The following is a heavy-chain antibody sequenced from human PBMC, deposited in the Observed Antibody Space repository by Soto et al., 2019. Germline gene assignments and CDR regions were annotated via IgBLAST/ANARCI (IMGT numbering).Heavy chain of an antibody. V-gene: IGHV3-33*01. CDR3: ARDYPFTGTTLDY. CDR2: IWYDGSNK. CDR1: GFTFSSYG. Sequence: QVQLVESGGGVVQPGRSLRLSCAASGFTFSSYGMHWVRQAPGKGLEWVAVIWYDGSNKYYADSVKGRFTISRENSKNTLYLQMNSLRAEDTAVYYCARDYPFTGTTLDYWGQGPLVTVSS. J-gene: IGHJ4*02. D-gene: IGHD1-7*01.